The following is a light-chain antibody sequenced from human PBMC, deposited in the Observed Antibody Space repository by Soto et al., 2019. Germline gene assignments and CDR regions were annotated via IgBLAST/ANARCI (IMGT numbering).Light chain of an antibody. J-gene: IGKJ3*01. CDR3: QQASVLPFT. V-gene: IGKV1-12*01. Sequence: DIQMTQSPSSVSASVGDRVTITCRASRDIGTWLAWYQQIPGKAPKLLIFAASTLQNRVPSRFSVSGSGTDFTLTISGLQPEDFATYYCQQASVLPFTFGPGTKVDIK. CDR1: RDIGTW. CDR2: AAS.